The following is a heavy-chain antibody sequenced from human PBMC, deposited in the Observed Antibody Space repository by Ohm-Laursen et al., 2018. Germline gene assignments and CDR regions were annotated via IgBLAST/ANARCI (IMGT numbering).Heavy chain of an antibody. CDR3: ARDPSGWFPGDY. D-gene: IGHD6-19*01. CDR2: INSDGSST. CDR1: GFTFSSYC. Sequence: SLRLSCAASGFTFSSYCMHWVRQAPGKGLVWVSRINSDGSSTSYADSVKGRFTISRDNAKNTLYLQMNSLRAEDTAVYYCARDPSGWFPGDYWGQGTLVTVSS. V-gene: IGHV3-74*01. J-gene: IGHJ4*02.